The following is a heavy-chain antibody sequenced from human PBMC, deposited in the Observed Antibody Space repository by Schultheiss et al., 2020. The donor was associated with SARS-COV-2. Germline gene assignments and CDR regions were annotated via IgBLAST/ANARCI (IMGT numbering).Heavy chain of an antibody. J-gene: IGHJ6*03. CDR1: GYSFTSYW. CDR3: ARPARVSSGYYKRYYYYYKAV. V-gene: IGHV5-51*01. D-gene: IGHD3-22*01. Sequence: GESLKISCKGSGYSFTSYWISWVRQMPGKGLEWMGIIYPGDSDTRYSPSFQGQVTISADKSISSAYLQWSSLRASDTAMYYCARPARVSSGYYKRYYYYYKAV. CDR2: IYPGDSDT.